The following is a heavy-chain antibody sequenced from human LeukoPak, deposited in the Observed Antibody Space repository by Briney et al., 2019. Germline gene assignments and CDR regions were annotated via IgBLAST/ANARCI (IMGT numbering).Heavy chain of an antibody. CDR3: ARNIYGGNSPHAFDI. D-gene: IGHD4-23*01. V-gene: IGHV4-34*01. J-gene: IGHJ3*02. CDR2: INHSGST. Sequence: PSETLSLTCAVYGGSFSGYYWSWIRQPPGKGLEWIVEINHSGSTNYNPSLKSRVTISVDTSKNQFSLKLSSVTAADTAVYYCARNIYGGNSPHAFDIWGQGTMVTVSS. CDR1: GGSFSGYY.